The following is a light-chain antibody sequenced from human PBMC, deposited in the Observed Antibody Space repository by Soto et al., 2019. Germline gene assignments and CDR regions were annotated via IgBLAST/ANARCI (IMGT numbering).Light chain of an antibody. CDR3: QKYDSAPWT. CDR2: AAS. V-gene: IGKV1-27*01. CDR1: QGISNY. J-gene: IGKJ1*01. Sequence: DIEMTQSPSSLSASVGDRVTITCRASQGISNYLAWYQQRPGKVPKLLIYAASTLQSGVPSRFSGSGSGTDSTLTISSLQPEDVATYYCQKYDSAPWTFGQGPEVEIK.